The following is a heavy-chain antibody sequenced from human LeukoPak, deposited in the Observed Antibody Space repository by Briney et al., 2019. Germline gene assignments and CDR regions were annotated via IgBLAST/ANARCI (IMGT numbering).Heavy chain of an antibody. J-gene: IGHJ6*03. CDR1: GYTFTSYY. CDR3: ARNPGGRIPVSYYYYYMDV. CDR2: INPSGGST. Sequence: ASVKVSCKASGYTFTSYYMHWVRQAPGQGLEWMGIINPSGGSTSYAQKFQGRVTMTRDTSMSTVYMELSSLRSEDTAVYYCARNPGGRIPVSYYYYYMDVWGKGTTVTISS. D-gene: IGHD1-20*01. V-gene: IGHV1-46*01.